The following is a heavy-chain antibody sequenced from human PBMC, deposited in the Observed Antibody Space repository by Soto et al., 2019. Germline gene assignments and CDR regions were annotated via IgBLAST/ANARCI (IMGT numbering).Heavy chain of an antibody. CDR2: ICYSGST. CDR3: ARHLLKFSGPRLTQNYGMDV. V-gene: IGHV4-39*01. CDR1: GGSFSSNNYC. D-gene: IGHD5-12*01. Sequence: SETLCLTCTVSGGSFSSNNYCWDWIRQPPGKGLEWIGSICYSGSTYSNPSLTSRVTISLDTSKNQFSLRLSSVTAADAAVYYCARHLLKFSGPRLTQNYGMDVWGKGTTVTVSS. J-gene: IGHJ6*04.